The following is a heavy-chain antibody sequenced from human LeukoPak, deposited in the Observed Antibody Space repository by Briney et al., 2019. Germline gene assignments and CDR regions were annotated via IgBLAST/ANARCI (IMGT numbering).Heavy chain of an antibody. J-gene: IGHJ6*03. CDR3: ARAGIDYYYYYMDV. V-gene: IGHV1-2*04. D-gene: IGHD3-10*01. CDR2: INPNSGGT. Sequence: ASVKLSCKASGYTFTGYYMHWVRQAPGQGLEWMGWINPNSGGTNYAQKFQGWVTMTRDTSNSTAYMQLSRLRSDDTAVYYCARAGIDYYYYYMDVWGKGTTVTVSS. CDR1: GYTFTGYY.